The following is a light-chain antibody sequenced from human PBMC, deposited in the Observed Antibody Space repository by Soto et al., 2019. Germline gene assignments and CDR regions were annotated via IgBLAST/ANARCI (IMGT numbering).Light chain of an antibody. CDR2: DSS. V-gene: IGKV1-33*01. CDR1: QDINNY. CDR3: QHYDNLPPT. Sequence: DIQMTQSPSSLSTSVGYRLTITCQASQDINNYLNWYQQKPGKAPKLLIFDSSNLKTGVTSRFSGSGSGTDFTFSISNLQPEDIATYYCQHYDNLPPTFGQVSKVDIK. J-gene: IGKJ1*01.